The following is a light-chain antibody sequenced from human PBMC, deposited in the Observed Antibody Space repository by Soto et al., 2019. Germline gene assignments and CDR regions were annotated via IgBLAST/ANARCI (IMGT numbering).Light chain of an antibody. CDR2: NAS. CDR1: QSVSSSY. CDR3: QEYDVSPLT. V-gene: IGKV3-20*01. Sequence: LSPGTIALSKRERDTLSCRTSQSVSSSYLAWYQQKPGQAPRLLISNASRRATGIPDRFSGSGSGTDFTLTMSSLEPEDFAVYYCQEYDVSPLTFGPGTKVDI. J-gene: IGKJ3*01.